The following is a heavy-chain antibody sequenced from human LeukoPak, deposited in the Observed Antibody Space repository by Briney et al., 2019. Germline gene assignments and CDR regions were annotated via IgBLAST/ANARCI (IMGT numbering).Heavy chain of an antibody. Sequence: SETLSLTCAVYGGSFSGYYWSWIRQPPGKGLEWIGYIYYSGSTYYNPSLKSRVTISVDTSKNQFSLKLSSVTAADTAVYYCARGSTVTAFRQNWFDPWGQGTLVTVSS. V-gene: IGHV4-34*01. D-gene: IGHD4-17*01. CDR2: IYYSGST. CDR1: GGSFSGYY. CDR3: ARGSTVTAFRQNWFDP. J-gene: IGHJ5*02.